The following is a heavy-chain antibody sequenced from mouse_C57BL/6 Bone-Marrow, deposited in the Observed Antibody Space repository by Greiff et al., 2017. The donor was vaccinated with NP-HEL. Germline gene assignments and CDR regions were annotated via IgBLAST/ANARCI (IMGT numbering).Heavy chain of an antibody. CDR2: IWSDGST. Sequence: VQRVESGPGLVAPSQSLSITCTVSGFSLTSYGVHWVRQPPGKGLEWLVVIWSDGSTTYNSALKSRLSISKDNSKSQVFLKMNSLQTDDTAMYYCARHETGTGAWFAYWGQGTLVTVSA. J-gene: IGHJ3*01. CDR3: ARHETGTGAWFAY. CDR1: GFSLTSYG. D-gene: IGHD4-1*01. V-gene: IGHV2-6-1*01.